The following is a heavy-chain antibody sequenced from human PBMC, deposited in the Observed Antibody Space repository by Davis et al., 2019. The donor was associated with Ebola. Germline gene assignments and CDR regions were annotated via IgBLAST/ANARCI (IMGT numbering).Heavy chain of an antibody. CDR1: GFTFDDYA. J-gene: IGHJ4*02. CDR3: AKDMNRVFWSGYYRY. CDR2: ISGDGGST. D-gene: IGHD3-3*01. Sequence: GESLKISCAASGFTFDDYAMHWVRQAPGKGLEWVSLISGDGGSTYYADSVKGRFTISRGNSKNSLYLQMNSLRTEDTALYYCAKDMNRVFWSGYYRYWGQGTLVTVSS. V-gene: IGHV3-43*02.